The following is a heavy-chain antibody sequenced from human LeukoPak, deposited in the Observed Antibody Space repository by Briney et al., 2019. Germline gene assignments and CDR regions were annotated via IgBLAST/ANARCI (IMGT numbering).Heavy chain of an antibody. J-gene: IGHJ5*01. CDR3: TRDPRHFDS. CDR1: GFTFTSYW. V-gene: IGHV3-7*01. D-gene: IGHD6-6*01. Sequence: PGGSLRLSCAPSGFTFTSYWMGWVRHSPVKGLEWVASIKQGGSEKHYVDSVKGRFTISRDNAKNSLYLQMSSLRVEDTAVYDCTRDPRHFDSCGQGTLVTVSS. CDR2: IKQGGSEK.